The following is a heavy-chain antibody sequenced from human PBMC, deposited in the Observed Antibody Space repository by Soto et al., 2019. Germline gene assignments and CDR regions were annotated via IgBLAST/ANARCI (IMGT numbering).Heavy chain of an antibody. Sequence: QVQLVQSGAEVKKPGASVKVSCKASGYTFTSYGISWVRQAPGQGLEWMGWISAYNGNTNYAQKLQGRVTMTTDTSXXXXXXXXXXXXXXXXXXXXCXRDKGDGSGSYYGYWGQGTLVTVSS. D-gene: IGHD3-10*01. J-gene: IGHJ4*02. CDR3: XRDKGDGSGSYYGY. CDR2: ISAYNGNT. V-gene: IGHV1-18*01. CDR1: GYTFTSYG.